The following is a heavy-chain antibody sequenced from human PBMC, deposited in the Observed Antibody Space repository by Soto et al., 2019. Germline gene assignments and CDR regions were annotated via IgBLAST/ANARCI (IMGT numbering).Heavy chain of an antibody. V-gene: IGHV4-31*03. CDR3: ARWGAAVLFDY. D-gene: IGHD6-13*01. Sequence: QVQLQESGPGLVKPSQTLSLTCTVSGGSISSGGYYWSWIRQHPGKGLEWIGYIYYSGSTYYNPSLRRRVTLSVDTSKNQFSLKLSSVTAADTAVYYCARWGAAVLFDYWGQGTLVTVSS. CDR2: IYYSGST. CDR1: GGSISSGGYY. J-gene: IGHJ4*02.